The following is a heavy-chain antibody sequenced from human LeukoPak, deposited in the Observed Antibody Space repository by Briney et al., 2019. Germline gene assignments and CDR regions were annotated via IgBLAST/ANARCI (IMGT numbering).Heavy chain of an antibody. CDR1: GYTFTSYG. D-gene: IGHD2-2*02. V-gene: IGHV1-18*01. CDR3: ARDSAGLYPFDY. Sequence: EASVKVSCTASGYTFTSYGISWVRQAPGQGLEWMGWISAYNGNTNYAQKLQGRVTMTTDTSTSTAYMELRSLRSDDTAVYYCARDSAGLYPFDYWGQGTLVTVSS. J-gene: IGHJ4*02. CDR2: ISAYNGNT.